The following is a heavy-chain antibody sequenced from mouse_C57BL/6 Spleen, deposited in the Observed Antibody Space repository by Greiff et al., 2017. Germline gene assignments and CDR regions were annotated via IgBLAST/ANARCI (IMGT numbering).Heavy chain of an antibody. CDR1: GYTFTSYW. D-gene: IGHD1-1*01. Sequence: QVQLQQPGAELVKPGASVKMSCKASGYTFTSYWITWVKQRPGQGLEWIGDIYPGSGSTNYNEKFKSKATLTVDTSSSTAYMQLSSLTSEDSAVYSCARSGFITAERHFDDWGKGTTLTVSS. CDR2: IYPGSGST. CDR3: ARSGFITAERHFDD. J-gene: IGHJ2*01. V-gene: IGHV1-55*01.